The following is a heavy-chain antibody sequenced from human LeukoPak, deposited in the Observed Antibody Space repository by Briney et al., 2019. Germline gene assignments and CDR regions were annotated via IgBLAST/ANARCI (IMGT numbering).Heavy chain of an antibody. CDR2: ISAYNGNT. V-gene: IGHV1-18*04. D-gene: IGHD4-17*01. Sequence: ASVKVSCKASGYTFTGYYMHWVRQAPGQGLEWMGWISAYNGNTNYAQKLQGRVTMTTDTSTSTAYMELRSLRSDDTAVYYCARDEDYGDSWYFDLWGRGTLVTVSS. CDR1: GYTFTGYY. J-gene: IGHJ2*01. CDR3: ARDEDYGDSWYFDL.